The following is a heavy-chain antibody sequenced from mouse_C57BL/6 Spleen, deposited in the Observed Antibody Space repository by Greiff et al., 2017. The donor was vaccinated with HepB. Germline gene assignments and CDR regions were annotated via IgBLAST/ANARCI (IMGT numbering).Heavy chain of an antibody. V-gene: IGHV5-17*01. J-gene: IGHJ4*01. CDR2: ISSGSSTI. CDR1: GFTFSDYG. Sequence: EVMLVESGGGLVKPGGSLKLSCAASGFTFSDYGMHWVRQAPEKGLEWVAYISSGSSTIYYADTVKGRFTISRDNAKNTLFLQMTSLRSEDTAMYYCAKKRNLYYYAMDYWGQGTSVTVSS. D-gene: IGHD2-1*01. CDR3: AKKRNLYYYAMDY.